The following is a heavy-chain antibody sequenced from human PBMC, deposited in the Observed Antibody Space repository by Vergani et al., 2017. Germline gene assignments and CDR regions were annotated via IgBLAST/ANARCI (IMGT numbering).Heavy chain of an antibody. J-gene: IGHJ6*02. V-gene: IGHV4-59*01. Sequence: QVQLQESGPGLVKPSETLSLTCTVSGGSISSYYWSWIRKPPGKGLEWIGYIYYSGSTNYNPSLKSRVTISVDTSKNQFSLKLSSVTAADTAVYYCARDRPTMVRGAPDVWGQGTTVTVSS. CDR3: ARDRPTMVRGAPDV. CDR1: GGSISSYY. CDR2: IYYSGST. D-gene: IGHD3-10*01.